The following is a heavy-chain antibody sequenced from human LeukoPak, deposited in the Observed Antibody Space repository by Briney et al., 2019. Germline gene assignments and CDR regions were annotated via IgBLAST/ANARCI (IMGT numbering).Heavy chain of an antibody. CDR2: INYSGDT. J-gene: IGHJ5*02. D-gene: IGHD2-15*01. Sequence: SETLSLTCTASGASISTYYWSWIRQVPGKGLEWIGYINYSGDTNYHASLKSRVTLSVDASKNQFSMKLIFVTTGDTAVYYCSRDRCSGGNCYYGRFDPWGQGALVTVSS. CDR3: SRDRCSGGNCYYGRFDP. CDR1: GASISTYY. V-gene: IGHV4-59*01.